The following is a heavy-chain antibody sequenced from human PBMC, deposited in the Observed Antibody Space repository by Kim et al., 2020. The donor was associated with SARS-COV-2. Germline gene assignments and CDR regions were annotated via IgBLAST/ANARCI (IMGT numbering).Heavy chain of an antibody. Sequence: GGSLRLSCTASGFTFSSYWMHWVRQAPGKGLVWVSRINSDGSSTSYADSVKGRFTISRDNAKNTLYLQMNSLRAEDTAVYYCARGFRALDSSGYYTLPDYWGQGTLVTVSS. CDR1: GFTFSSYW. J-gene: IGHJ4*02. D-gene: IGHD3-22*01. V-gene: IGHV3-74*01. CDR2: INSDGSST. CDR3: ARGFRALDSSGYYTLPDY.